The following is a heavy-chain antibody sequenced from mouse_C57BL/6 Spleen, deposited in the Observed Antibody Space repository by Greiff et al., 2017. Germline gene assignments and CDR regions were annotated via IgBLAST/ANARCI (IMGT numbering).Heavy chain of an antibody. CDR2: IDPSDSYT. CDR1: GYTFTSYW. J-gene: IGHJ4*01. Sequence: VQLQQPGAELVMPGASVKLSCKASGYTFTSYWMHWVKQRPGQGLEWIGEIDPSDSYTNYNQKFKGKSTLTVDKSSSTAYMQLSSLTSEDSAVYYCAYGPYAMDYWGQGTSVTVSS. CDR3: AYGPYAMDY. V-gene: IGHV1-69*01. D-gene: IGHD1-1*01.